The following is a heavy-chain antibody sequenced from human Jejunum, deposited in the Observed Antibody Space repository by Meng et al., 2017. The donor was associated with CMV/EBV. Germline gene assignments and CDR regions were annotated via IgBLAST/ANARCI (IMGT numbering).Heavy chain of an antibody. CDR3: ASGTPGRSYCDY. CDR2: FVNYVDT. J-gene: IGHJ4*02. D-gene: IGHD2-15*01. Sequence: QVHPLQVGPEGKKPGASVRVSCKASGYTFGSYGICWVRQAPGQGLEWMGWFVNYVDTYPAPKFQGRVTMTTDTHTNTAFMELRSLTSDDTAVYYCASGTPGRSYCDYWGQGTLVTVSS. V-gene: IGHV1-18*01. CDR1: GYTFGSYG.